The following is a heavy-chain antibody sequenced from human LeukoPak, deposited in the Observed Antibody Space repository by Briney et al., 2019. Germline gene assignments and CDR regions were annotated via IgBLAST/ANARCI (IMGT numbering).Heavy chain of an antibody. CDR2: INAGSGNT. CDR1: GYTFTCYA. CDR3: ARDSGEYYFDY. D-gene: IGHD2-15*01. J-gene: IGHJ4*02. Sequence: ASVKVSCKASGYTFTCYAMRWVRQAPGQRLEWMGWINAGSGNTKYSQNFQGRVTISRDTSASTAYMELSSLTSEDTAVYYCARDSGEYYFDYWGQGTLVTVSS. V-gene: IGHV1-3*01.